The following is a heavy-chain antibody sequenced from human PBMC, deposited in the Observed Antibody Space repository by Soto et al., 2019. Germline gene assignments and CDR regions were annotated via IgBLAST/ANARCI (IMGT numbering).Heavy chain of an antibody. V-gene: IGHV3-7*01. CDR2: IKQDGSEK. CDR3: ARDRYSYYDFWSGSLPYYYYGMDV. CDR1: GFTFSSYW. J-gene: IGHJ6*02. D-gene: IGHD3-3*01. Sequence: PGGSLRLSCAASGFTFSSYWMSWVRQAPGKGLEWVANIKQDGSEKYYVDSVKGRFTISRDNAKNSLYLQMNSPRAEDTAVYYCARDRYSYYDFWSGSLPYYYYGMDVWGQGTTVTVSS.